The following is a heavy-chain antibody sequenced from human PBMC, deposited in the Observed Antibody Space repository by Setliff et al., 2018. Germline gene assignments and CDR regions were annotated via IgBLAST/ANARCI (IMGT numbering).Heavy chain of an antibody. D-gene: IGHD1-7*01. CDR1: GYIFSAYH. V-gene: IGHV1-2*02. J-gene: IGHJ6*03. CDR2: IRPLRGDT. CDR3: ARAPSGTGFYHFFSYMDV. Sequence: ASVKVSCKASGYIFSAYHVHWVRQAPGQGPEWVGCIRPLRGDTKSAQRFQGRLTKTGDASINTAFMELTGLTSDDTAVYYCARAPSGTGFYHFFSYMDVWGKGTTVTVSS.